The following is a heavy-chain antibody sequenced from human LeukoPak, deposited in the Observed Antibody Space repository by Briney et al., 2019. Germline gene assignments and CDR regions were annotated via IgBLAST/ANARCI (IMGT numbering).Heavy chain of an antibody. V-gene: IGHV3-23*01. CDR2: ISYTTTGNT. CDR3: ARGRYSDYRGVYDF. J-gene: IGHJ1*01. Sequence: AGGSLRLSCAASGFAFSNHAMTWVRQAPGKGLEWISAISYTTTGNTYYADSVKGRFTISRDDSENTVYLQVSSLRAEDTAVYYCARGRYSDYRGVYDFWGRGTLVTVSS. D-gene: IGHD3/OR15-3a*01. CDR1: GFAFSNHA.